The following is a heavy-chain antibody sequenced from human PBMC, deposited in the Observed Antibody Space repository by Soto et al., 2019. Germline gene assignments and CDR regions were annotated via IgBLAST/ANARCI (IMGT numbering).Heavy chain of an antibody. CDR2: IDGSGGIT. CDR1: GFTFGTTD. CDR3: VKNSGWFNT. Sequence: QLLQSGGGLVQPGGSLTLSCAASGFTFGTTDMSWARQAPGEGLEWVSTIDGSGGITYYADSVKGRFTISRDNSRNTVYLQMNSLRGDDTALYYCVKNSGWFNTWGQGALVTVSS. D-gene: IGHD3-10*01. V-gene: IGHV3-23*01. J-gene: IGHJ5*02.